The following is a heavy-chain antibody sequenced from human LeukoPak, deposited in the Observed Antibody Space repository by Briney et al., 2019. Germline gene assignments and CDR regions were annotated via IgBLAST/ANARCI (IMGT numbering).Heavy chain of an antibody. V-gene: IGHV3-21*01. D-gene: IGHD6-19*01. CDR1: GFTFSSYS. CDR3: ARSRGTIAVAGD. CDR2: ISSSSSYI. Sequence: GRSLRLSCAASGFTFSSYSMNWVRQAPGKGLEWVSSISSSSSYIYYADSVKGRLTISRDNAKNSLYLQMNSLRAEDTAVYYCARSRGTIAVAGDWGQGTMVTVSS. J-gene: IGHJ3*01.